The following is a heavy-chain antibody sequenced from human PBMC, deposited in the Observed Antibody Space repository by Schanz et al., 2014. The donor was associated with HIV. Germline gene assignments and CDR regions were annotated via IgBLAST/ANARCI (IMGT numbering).Heavy chain of an antibody. J-gene: IGHJ4*02. V-gene: IGHV3-23*01. CDR2: ISESGGRT. CDR3: AKPEYDSSGNSQSHFDY. CDR1: GFNFNNYA. D-gene: IGHD3-22*01. Sequence: EVQLLESGGGLAQPGGSLRLSCAASGFNFNNYAMTWVRQAPGKGLEWVSSISESGGRTYYADSVNGRFTISRDNSKNTLYLQMTTLRTEDTAVYYCAKPEYDSSGNSQSHFDYWGQGTLVTVSS.